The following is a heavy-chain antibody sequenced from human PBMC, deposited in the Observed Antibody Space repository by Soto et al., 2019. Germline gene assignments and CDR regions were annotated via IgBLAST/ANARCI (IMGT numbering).Heavy chain of an antibody. CDR2: IFFSGTT. J-gene: IGHJ6*02. Sequence: PSETLSLTCTVSGVSIRSSSYYWGWIRQSPGKGLEYVGNIFFSGTTYYNPSLRSRATISVDTSKNQFSLKLSSVTAADTAVYYCARVSGSYYYGMDVWGQGTTVTVSS. D-gene: IGHD1-26*01. V-gene: IGHV4-39*07. CDR1: GVSIRSSSYY. CDR3: ARVSGSYYYGMDV.